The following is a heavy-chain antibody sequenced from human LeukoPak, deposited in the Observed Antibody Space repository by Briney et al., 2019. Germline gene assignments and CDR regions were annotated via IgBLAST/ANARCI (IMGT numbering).Heavy chain of an antibody. CDR1: GFTFSSYG. J-gene: IGHJ6*03. Sequence: TGGSLRLSCAASGFTFSSYGLHWVRQAPGKGLEWVAFIRYDGSNKYYADSVEGRFTISRDNSKNTLYLQMNSLRAEDTAVYYCAKGAVLYYYYMDVWGKGTTVTVSS. CDR2: IRYDGSNK. D-gene: IGHD4/OR15-4a*01. V-gene: IGHV3-30*02. CDR3: AKGAVLYYYYMDV.